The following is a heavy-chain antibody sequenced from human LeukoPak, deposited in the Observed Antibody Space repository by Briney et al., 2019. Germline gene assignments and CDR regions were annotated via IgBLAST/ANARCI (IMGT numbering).Heavy chain of an antibody. J-gene: IGHJ3*02. V-gene: IGHV4-59*01. CDR1: GGSISGYY. CDR3: ARDGGVGMGYSSGSFGAFDI. CDR2: IYYSGST. D-gene: IGHD5-18*01. Sequence: PSETLSLTCTVSGGSISGYYWSWIRQPPGKGLEYIGYIYYSGSTNYNPSLKSRVTISVDTSKNQFSLKLSSVTAADTAVYYCARDGGVGMGYSSGSFGAFDIWGQGTMVTVSS.